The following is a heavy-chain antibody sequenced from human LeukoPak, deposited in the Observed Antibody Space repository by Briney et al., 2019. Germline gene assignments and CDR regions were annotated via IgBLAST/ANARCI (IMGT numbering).Heavy chain of an antibody. CDR1: GFIFSNHE. D-gene: IGHD1-26*01. V-gene: IGHV3-48*03. J-gene: IGHJ6*02. Sequence: GGSLRLSCAASGFIFSNHEINWVRQAPGQGLEWVSYISSSGSTIYHADSVKGRFTISRDNAKNSLFLQMNSLRAEDTAVYYCARVGSGNYWSKSSYYYAMDVWGQGTTVTVSS. CDR3: ARVGSGNYWSKSSYYYAMDV. CDR2: ISSSGSTI.